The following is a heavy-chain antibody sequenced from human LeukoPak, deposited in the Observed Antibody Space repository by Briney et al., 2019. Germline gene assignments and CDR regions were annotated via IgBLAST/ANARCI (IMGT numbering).Heavy chain of an antibody. CDR2: IRSKAYGGTT. V-gene: IGHV3-49*03. D-gene: IGHD6-13*01. CDR1: GFTFGDYA. J-gene: IGHJ4*02. Sequence: GRSLRLSCTASGFTFGDYAMSWFRQAPGKGLEWVGFIRSKAYGGTTEYAASVKGRFTISRDDSKSIAYLQMNSLKTEDTAVYYCTRAEMSSNRLYYFDYWGQGTLVTVSS. CDR3: TRAEMSSNRLYYFDY.